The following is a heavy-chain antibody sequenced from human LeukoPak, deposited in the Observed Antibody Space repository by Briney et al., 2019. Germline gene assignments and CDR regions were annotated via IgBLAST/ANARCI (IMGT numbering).Heavy chain of an antibody. D-gene: IGHD1-26*01. CDR3: ARGTYGLRIDNWFDP. J-gene: IGHJ5*02. Sequence: HTGGSLRLSCAASGFTFSSYWMHWVRQAPGKGLVWVSRINTDGSSTSYADSVKGRFTISRDNAKNTLYLQMNSLRAEDTAVYYCARGTYGLRIDNWFDPWGQGTLVTVSS. V-gene: IGHV3-74*01. CDR1: GFTFSSYW. CDR2: INTDGSST.